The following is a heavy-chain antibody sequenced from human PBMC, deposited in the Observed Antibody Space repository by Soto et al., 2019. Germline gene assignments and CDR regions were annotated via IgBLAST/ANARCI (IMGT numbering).Heavy chain of an antibody. D-gene: IGHD1-26*01. CDR3: ARGPLGATTRFDY. J-gene: IGHJ4*02. V-gene: IGHV4-59*01. CDR2: IYYSGST. Sequence: SETLSLTCAVYGGSFSGYYWSWIRQPPGKGLEWIGYIYYSGSTNYNPSLKSRVTISVDTSKNQFPLKLSSVTAADTAVYYCARGPLGATTRFDYWGQGTLVTVSS. CDR1: GGSFSGYY.